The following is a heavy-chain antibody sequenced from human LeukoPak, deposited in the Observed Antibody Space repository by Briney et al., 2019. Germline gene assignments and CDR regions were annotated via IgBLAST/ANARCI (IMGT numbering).Heavy chain of an antibody. CDR2: IRSKANSYAT. J-gene: IGHJ6*03. V-gene: IGHV3-73*01. CDR1: GFTFSGSA. D-gene: IGHD5-18*01. CDR3: TRHGDTAMVPYYMDV. Sequence: GGSLRLSCAASGFTFSGSAMHWVRQASGKGLEWVGRIRSKANSYATAYAASVKGSFTISRDDSKNTAYLQMNSLKTEDTAVYYCTRHGDTAMVPYYMDVWGKGTTVTVSS.